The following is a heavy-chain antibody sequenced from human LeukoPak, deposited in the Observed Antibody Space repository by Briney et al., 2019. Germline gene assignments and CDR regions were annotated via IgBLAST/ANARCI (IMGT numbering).Heavy chain of an antibody. V-gene: IGHV3-30*04. J-gene: IGHJ4*02. CDR3: ARDLYSSAFDY. CDR2: ISYDGSNK. CDR1: GFTFSSYA. Sequence: GRSLRLSCAASGFTFSSYAMHWVRQAPGKGLEWVAVISYDGSNKYYADSVKGRFTISRDNSKNTLYLQMNSLRAEDTAVYYCARDLYSSAFDYWGQGTLVTVSS. D-gene: IGHD6-19*01.